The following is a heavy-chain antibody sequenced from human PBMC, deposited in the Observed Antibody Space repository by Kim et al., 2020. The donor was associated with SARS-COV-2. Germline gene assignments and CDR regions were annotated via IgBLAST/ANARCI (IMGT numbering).Heavy chain of an antibody. V-gene: IGHV4-4*07. Sequence: SETLSLTCSVSGGSISSYYWSWIRQPAGKGLEWIGRIFSSGSTDYNPSLNSRITMSVDTSRKQFSLKLRSVIAADTAVYFCAREDGWPKYYFDYWGQGTLVTVSS. CDR2: IFSSGST. D-gene: IGHD6-19*01. CDR1: GGSISSYY. CDR3: AREDGWPKYYFDY. J-gene: IGHJ4*02.